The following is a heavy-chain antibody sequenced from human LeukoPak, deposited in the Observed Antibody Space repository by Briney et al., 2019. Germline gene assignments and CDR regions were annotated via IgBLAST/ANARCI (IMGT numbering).Heavy chain of an antibody. D-gene: IGHD1-7*01. CDR1: GGSISSITYY. CDR3: ARLYGNYQNYFDY. CDR2: MYYRGNT. J-gene: IGHJ4*02. V-gene: IGHV4-39*07. Sequence: SETLSLTCTVSGGSISSITYYWGWIRRPPGKGLEWVGHMYYRGNTFYSPSLKSRVTISVDTSKNQFSLKLRSVTAADTAVYYCARLYGNYQNYFDYWGQGTLVTVSS.